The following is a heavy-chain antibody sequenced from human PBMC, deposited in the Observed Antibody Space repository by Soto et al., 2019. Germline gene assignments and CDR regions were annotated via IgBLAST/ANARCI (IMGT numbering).Heavy chain of an antibody. D-gene: IGHD7-27*01. J-gene: IGHJ2*01. V-gene: IGHV4-30-4*01. CDR3: ARDGCVAGDSQGPPYWYFDL. CDR1: GGSISCGDYY. Sequence: QVQLQESGPGLVKPSQTLSLTCTVSGGSISCGDYYWSWIRQPPGKGLEWIGYIYYSGSTYYNPSLKSRVTISVDTSKNQFSLKLSSVTAADTAVYYCARDGCVAGDSQGPPYWYFDLWGRGTLVTVSS. CDR2: IYYSGST.